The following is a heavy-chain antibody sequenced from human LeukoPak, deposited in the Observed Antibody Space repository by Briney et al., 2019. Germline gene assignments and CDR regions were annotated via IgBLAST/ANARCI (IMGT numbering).Heavy chain of an antibody. CDR1: GYTFTGYY. CDR3: ARVLAAAGPSYYYYYYMDV. D-gene: IGHD6-13*01. Sequence: ASVKVSCKASGYTFTGYYIHWVRQAPGQGLEWMGWINPNSGGTNYAQKFQGRVTMTRDTSISTAYMELSRLRSDDTAVYYCARVLAAAGPSYYYYYYMDVWGKGTTVTVSS. V-gene: IGHV1-2*02. J-gene: IGHJ6*03. CDR2: INPNSGGT.